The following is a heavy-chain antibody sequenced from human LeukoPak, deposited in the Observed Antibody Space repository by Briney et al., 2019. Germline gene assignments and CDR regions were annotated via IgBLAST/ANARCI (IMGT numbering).Heavy chain of an antibody. D-gene: IGHD2-15*01. CDR1: GFAFSSYG. J-gene: IGHJ4*02. Sequence: GGTLRLSCAASGFAFSSYGMSWVRQAPGKGLEWVSYISSSGSTIYYADSVKGRFTISRDNAKNSLYLQMNSLRAEDTAVYYCAREPQVAANDYYFDYWGQGTLVTVSS. CDR2: ISSSGSTI. CDR3: AREPQVAANDYYFDY. V-gene: IGHV3-48*04.